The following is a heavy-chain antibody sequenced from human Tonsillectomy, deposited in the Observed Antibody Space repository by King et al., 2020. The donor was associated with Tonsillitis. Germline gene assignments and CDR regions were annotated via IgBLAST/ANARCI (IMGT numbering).Heavy chain of an antibody. CDR2: FSYSGST. CDR3: AREYCDGTSCYFFDY. CDR1: GASITSYY. V-gene: IGHV4-59*01. J-gene: IGHJ4*02. D-gene: IGHD2-2*01. Sequence: QLQESGPGLVKPSETLSLTCSVSGASITSYYWTWIRQPPGKGLEWIGYFSYSGSTKYSPSLKSRVTISADTSKNQFSLNLSSVTAADTAMYFCAREYCDGTSCYFFDYGGQGTLVTVSS.